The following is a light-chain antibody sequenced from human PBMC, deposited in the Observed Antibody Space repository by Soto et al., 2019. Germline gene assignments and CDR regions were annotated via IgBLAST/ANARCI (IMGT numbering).Light chain of an antibody. CDR1: QSISSY. CDR3: QQSYSTPPYT. CDR2: AAS. J-gene: IGKJ2*01. V-gene: IGKV1-39*01. Sequence: DIQMTQSPSSLSASVGDRVTITCRASQSISSYLNWYQQKPGKAPKLLIYAASSLQSGVPSRFNGSGSGTDFPLTISSLQPEDFATYYCQQSYSTPPYTFGQGTKLEIK.